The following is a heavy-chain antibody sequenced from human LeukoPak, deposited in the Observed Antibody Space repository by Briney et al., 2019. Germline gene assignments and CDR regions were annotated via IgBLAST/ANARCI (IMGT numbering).Heavy chain of an antibody. CDR1: GYTFTSYY. CDR2: MNPNSGNT. V-gene: IGHV1-8*02. Sequence: ASVEVSCKASGYTFTSYYMHWVRQAPGQGLGWMGWMNPNSGNTGYAQKFQGRVTMTRNTSISTAYMELSSLRSEDTAVYYCAATYYYDSSGYYRSDCWGQGTLVTVSS. D-gene: IGHD3-22*01. J-gene: IGHJ4*02. CDR3: AATYYYDSSGYYRSDC.